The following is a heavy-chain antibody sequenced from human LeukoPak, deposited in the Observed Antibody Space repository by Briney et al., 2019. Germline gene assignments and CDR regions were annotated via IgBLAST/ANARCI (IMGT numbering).Heavy chain of an antibody. Sequence: SETLSLTCTVSGGSISSGSYYWSWIRQPAGKGLEWIGRIYTSGSTNYNPSLKSRVTISVDTSKNQFSLKLSSVTAADTAVYYCARDALNDAFDIWGQGTTVTVSS. CDR2: IYTSGST. CDR1: GGSISSGSYY. V-gene: IGHV4-61*02. J-gene: IGHJ3*02. CDR3: ARDALNDAFDI.